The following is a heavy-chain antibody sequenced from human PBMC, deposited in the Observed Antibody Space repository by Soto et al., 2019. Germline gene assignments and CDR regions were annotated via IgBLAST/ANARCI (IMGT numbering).Heavy chain of an antibody. CDR1: GFTFSSYG. V-gene: IGHV3-33*01. D-gene: IGHD1-26*01. Sequence: VQLVESGGGVVQPGRSLRLSCAASGFTFSSYGMHWVRQAPGKGLEWVAVIWYDGSNKYYADSVKGRFTISRDNSKNTLYLQMNSLRAEDTAVYYCARDKGRGGSYRSAYWGQGTLVTVSS. CDR2: IWYDGSNK. J-gene: IGHJ4*02. CDR3: ARDKGRGGSYRSAY.